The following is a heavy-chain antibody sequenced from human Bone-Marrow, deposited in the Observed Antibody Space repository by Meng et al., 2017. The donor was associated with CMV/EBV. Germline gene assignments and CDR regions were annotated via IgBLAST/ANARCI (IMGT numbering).Heavy chain of an antibody. V-gene: IGHV3-33*03. CDR3: AKAPYSGGFDS. D-gene: IGHD3-10*01. Sequence: CAASGFFFDCYGMSWVRQAPGKGLEWVAVIWYDGSEEYYADNVKGRFTISRDNYRHMLYLQMNNLRAEDTAVYYCAKAPYSGGFDSWGQGTLVTVSS. CDR1: GFFFDCYG. CDR2: IWYDGSEE. J-gene: IGHJ4*02.